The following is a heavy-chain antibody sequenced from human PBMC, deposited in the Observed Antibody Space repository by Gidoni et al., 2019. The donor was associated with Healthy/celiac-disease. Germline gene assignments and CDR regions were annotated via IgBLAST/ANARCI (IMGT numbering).Heavy chain of an antibody. CDR2: ISSNGGST. J-gene: IGHJ4*02. CDR3: VKDWEEQYFLDY. Sequence: EVQLVESGGGLVQPGGSLLLSCSSSVFTFSSYAMHWVRQAPGKGLEYVSAISSNGGSTYYADSVKGRFTISRDNSKNTLYLQMSSLRAEDTAVYYCVKDWEEQYFLDYWGQGTLVTVSS. V-gene: IGHV3-64D*06. D-gene: IGHD6-19*01. CDR1: VFTFSSYA.